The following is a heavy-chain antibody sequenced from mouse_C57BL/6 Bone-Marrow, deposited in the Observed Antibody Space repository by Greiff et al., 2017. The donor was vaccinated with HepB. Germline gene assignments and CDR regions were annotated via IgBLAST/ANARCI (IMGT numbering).Heavy chain of an antibody. CDR1: GFSFTSYA. V-gene: IGHV2-9-1*01. CDR2: IWTGGGT. D-gene: IGHD4-1*01. J-gene: IGHJ4*01. CDR3: ARKGTGAGAMDY. Sequence: QVQLQQSGPGLVAPSQSLSITCTVSGFSFTSYAISWVRQPPGKGLEWLGVIWTGGGTNYNSAHKSSMSISKDNSKSKDFLKMNSLQTDDTARYYCARKGTGAGAMDYGGQGTSVTVSS.